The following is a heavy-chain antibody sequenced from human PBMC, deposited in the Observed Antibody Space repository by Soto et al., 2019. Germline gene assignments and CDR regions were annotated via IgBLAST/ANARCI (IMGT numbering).Heavy chain of an antibody. CDR2: IDPRGGTT. D-gene: IGHD2-15*01. J-gene: IGHJ4*02. CDR1: RFTFSDYV. V-gene: IGHV3-23*01. Sequence: EVQLLESGGDLVQPGGSLRLSCAASRFTFSDYVMTWVRQAPGKGLEWVSTIDPRGGTTNHADSVRGRFTISRDNSKNTLHLQLNSLRAEDTAVSYCAKGGYPGYCSGGSCPYYSAHWGEGTLVTVSS. CDR3: AKGGYPGYCSGGSCPYYSAH.